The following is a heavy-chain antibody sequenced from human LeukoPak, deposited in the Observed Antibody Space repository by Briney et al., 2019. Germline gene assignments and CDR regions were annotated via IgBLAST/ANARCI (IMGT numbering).Heavy chain of an antibody. D-gene: IGHD6-19*01. CDR3: AGSSGWTGFDY. Sequence: SETLSLTCTVSGGSISSYYWSWIRQPPGKGLEWIGYIYYSGSTNYNPSLKSRVTISVDTSKNQFSLQLSSVSAADTAVYYCAGSSGWTGFDYWGQGTLVTVSS. CDR2: IYYSGST. V-gene: IGHV4-59*08. J-gene: IGHJ4*02. CDR1: GGSISSYY.